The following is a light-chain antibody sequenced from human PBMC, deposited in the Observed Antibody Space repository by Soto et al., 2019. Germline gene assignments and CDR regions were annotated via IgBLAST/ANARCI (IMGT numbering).Light chain of an antibody. CDR3: SSYTSSSTEV. Sequence: QSALTQPASVSGSPGQSITISCTGTSSDVGGYNYVSWYQQYPGKAPKLMIYDVSTRPSGVSNRFSGSKSGNTASLTISGLQAEDEADYYCSSYTSSSTEVFGTGTKLTVL. J-gene: IGLJ1*01. CDR1: SSDVGGYNY. CDR2: DVS. V-gene: IGLV2-14*01.